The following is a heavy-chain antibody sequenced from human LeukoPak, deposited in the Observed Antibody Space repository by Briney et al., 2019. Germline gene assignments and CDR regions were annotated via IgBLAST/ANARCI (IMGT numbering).Heavy chain of an antibody. CDR1: GGSISSGSYY. J-gene: IGHJ1*01. CDR2: IYTSGST. Sequence: SETLSLTCTVSGGSISSGSYYWSWIRQPAGKGLEWIGRIYTSGSTNYNPSLKSRVTISVDTSKNQFSLKLSSVTAADTAVYYCARVGYSSGAPPGGYFQHWGQGTLVTVSS. CDR3: ARVGYSSGAPPGGYFQH. V-gene: IGHV4-61*02. D-gene: IGHD6-19*01.